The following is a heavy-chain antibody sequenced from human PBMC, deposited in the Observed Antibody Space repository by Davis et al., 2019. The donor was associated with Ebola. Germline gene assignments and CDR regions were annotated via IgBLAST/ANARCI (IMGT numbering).Heavy chain of an antibody. CDR3: AKQIGYSSAWYPDY. J-gene: IGHJ4*02. CDR2: IYPGDSDT. D-gene: IGHD6-13*01. Sequence: GESLKISCKASGYGFASYWIGWVRPRPGKGLEWMGIIYPGDSDTRYSPSFQGQVTFSVDKSISTAYLQWSSLKASDTAIYYCAKQIGYSSAWYPDYWGQGTLVTVSS. CDR1: GYGFASYW. V-gene: IGHV5-51*01.